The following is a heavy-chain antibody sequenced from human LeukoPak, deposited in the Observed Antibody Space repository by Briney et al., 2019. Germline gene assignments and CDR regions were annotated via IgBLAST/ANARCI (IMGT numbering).Heavy chain of an antibody. CDR3: ARDRTPSYFDY. D-gene: IGHD2-2*01. Sequence: GGSLRLSCAASGFTFSSYAMSWVRQAPGKGLEWVSAIGGSGGSTYYADSVKGRFTISRDNSKNTLYLQMNSLRAEDTAVYYCARDRTPSYFDYWGQGTLVTVSS. CDR1: GFTFSSYA. CDR2: IGGSGGST. V-gene: IGHV3-23*01. J-gene: IGHJ4*02.